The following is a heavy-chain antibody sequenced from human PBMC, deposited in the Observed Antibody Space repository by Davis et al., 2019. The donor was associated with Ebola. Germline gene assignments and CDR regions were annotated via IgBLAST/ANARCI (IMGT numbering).Heavy chain of an antibody. D-gene: IGHD6-19*01. CDR2: ISESGDRT. V-gene: IGHV3-23*01. J-gene: IGHJ4*02. Sequence: GESLKISCTVSGFIFSNYAMSWVRQAPGKGLEWISGISESGDRTYYADSVKGRFTITRDNSKNTLYLQMNSLRAEDTAVYYCAKNIGHSSGWYGDYWGQGTLVTVSS. CDR1: GFIFSNYA. CDR3: AKNIGHSSGWYGDY.